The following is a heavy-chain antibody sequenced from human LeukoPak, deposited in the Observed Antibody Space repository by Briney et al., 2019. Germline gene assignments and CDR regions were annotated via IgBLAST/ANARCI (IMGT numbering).Heavy chain of an antibody. D-gene: IGHD6-13*01. CDR1: GFTFSSYG. Sequence: PGGSLRLSCAASGFTFSSYGMHWVRQAPGKGLEWVAFIRYDGSNKYYADSVKGRFTISRDNSKNTLYLQMNSLRAEDTAVYYCAKSHIAWKLADRFDPWGQGTLVTVSS. V-gene: IGHV3-30*02. CDR2: IRYDGSNK. CDR3: AKSHIAWKLADRFDP. J-gene: IGHJ5*02.